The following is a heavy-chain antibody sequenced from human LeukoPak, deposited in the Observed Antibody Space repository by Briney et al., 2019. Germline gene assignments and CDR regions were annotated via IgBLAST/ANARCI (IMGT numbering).Heavy chain of an antibody. CDR2: IIPIFGTA. D-gene: IGHD2-2*02. Sequence: ASVKVSCKASGGTFSSYDIGWVRQAPGQGLEWMGGIIPIFGTANYAQKFQGRVTITTDESTSTAYMELSSLRSEDTAVYYCARGYPVKVYYMDVWGKGTTVTVSS. CDR1: GGTFSSYD. V-gene: IGHV1-69*05. J-gene: IGHJ6*03. CDR3: ARGYPVKVYYMDV.